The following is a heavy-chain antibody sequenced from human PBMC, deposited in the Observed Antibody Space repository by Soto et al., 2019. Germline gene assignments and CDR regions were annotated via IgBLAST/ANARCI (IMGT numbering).Heavy chain of an antibody. CDR1: GGTSTRYA. J-gene: IGHJ4*02. CDR2: IVPMFGTS. D-gene: IGHD3-3*01. CDR3: NRGSEYDFWSGYL. Sequence: QERLVQSGAGVRKPGSSVKVSCKVTGGTSTRYAINWVRQAPGQGVEWMGGIVPMFGTSKYAQKFQGRVTITADTSTNIAYMELRSLRSEDTAVYYCNRGSEYDFWSGYLWGQGTLVSVSS. V-gene: IGHV1-69*06.